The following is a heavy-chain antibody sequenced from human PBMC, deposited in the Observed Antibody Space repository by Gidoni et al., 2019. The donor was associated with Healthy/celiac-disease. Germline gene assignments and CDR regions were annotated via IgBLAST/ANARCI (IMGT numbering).Heavy chain of an antibody. D-gene: IGHD6-13*01. CDR2: IIPIFGTA. CDR3: ARDSGYDALQQLVRPYYWYFDL. J-gene: IGHJ2*01. V-gene: IGHV1-69*01. Sequence: QVQLVQSGAEVKKPGSSVNVSCKASGGTFSSYAISWVRQAPGQGLEWMGGIIPIFGTANYAQKFQGRVMITADESTSTAYMELSSLRSEDTAVYYCARDSGYDALQQLVRPYYWYFDLWGRGTLVTVSS. CDR1: GGTFSSYA.